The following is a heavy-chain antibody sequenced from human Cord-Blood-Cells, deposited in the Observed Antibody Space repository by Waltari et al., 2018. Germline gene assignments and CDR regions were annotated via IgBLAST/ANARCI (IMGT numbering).Heavy chain of an antibody. CDR1: GGSISSSSYY. D-gene: IGHD4-17*01. CDR3: AESATVVTPYYFDY. CDR2: IYYSGST. J-gene: IGHJ4*02. V-gene: IGHV4-39*01. Sequence: QLQLQESGPGLVKPSATLSLTCTVSGGSISSSSYYWGWIRQPPGKGLEWIGRIYYSGSTYNTPSLKSRFTISVDTSKNQFSLKLSSVTAADTAVYYCAESATVVTPYYFDYWGQGTLVTVSS.